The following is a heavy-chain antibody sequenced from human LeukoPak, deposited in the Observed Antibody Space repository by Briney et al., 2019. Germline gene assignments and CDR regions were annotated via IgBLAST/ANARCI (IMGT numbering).Heavy chain of an antibody. Sequence: ASVKVSCKASGYTFTSYGISWVRQAPGQGLEWMGWISAYNGNTNYAQKLQGRVTMTTDTSTSTAYMELRSLRSDDTAVYYCARDQFIVVVAAALFERAWFDPWGQGTLVTVSS. CDR3: ARDQFIVVVAAALFERAWFDP. V-gene: IGHV1-18*01. CDR2: ISAYNGNT. CDR1: GYTFTSYG. D-gene: IGHD2-15*01. J-gene: IGHJ5*02.